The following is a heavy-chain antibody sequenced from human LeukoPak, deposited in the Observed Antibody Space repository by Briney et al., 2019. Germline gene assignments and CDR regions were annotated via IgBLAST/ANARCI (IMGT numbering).Heavy chain of an antibody. Sequence: PSETLSLTCTVSGGSISSYYWSWIRQPAGKGLEWIGRIYISESTNYNPSLKSRVTMSVDTSKNQFSLKLSSVTAADTAVYYCARGRYSSSWYVRTRWFDPWGQGTLVTVSS. CDR3: ARGRYSSSWYVRTRWFDP. V-gene: IGHV4-4*07. D-gene: IGHD6-13*01. J-gene: IGHJ5*02. CDR1: GGSISSYY. CDR2: IYISEST.